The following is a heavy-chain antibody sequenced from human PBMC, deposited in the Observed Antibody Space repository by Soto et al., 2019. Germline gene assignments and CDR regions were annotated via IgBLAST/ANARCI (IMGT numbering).Heavy chain of an antibody. D-gene: IGHD3-22*01. V-gene: IGHV5-51*01. CDR2: IYPGDSDT. Sequence: GESLKISCKGSGYSFTSYWIGWVRQMPGKGLEWMGIIYPGDSDTRYSPSFQGQVTISADKSISTAYLQWSSLKASDTAMYYCARRVRHGGDSSGYIDYWGQGTLVSVSS. CDR3: ARRVRHGGDSSGYIDY. J-gene: IGHJ4*02. CDR1: GYSFTSYW.